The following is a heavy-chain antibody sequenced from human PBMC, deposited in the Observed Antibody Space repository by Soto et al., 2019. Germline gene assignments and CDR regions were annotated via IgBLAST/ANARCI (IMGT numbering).Heavy chain of an antibody. CDR3: ATSTAYYDILTGNYYYYYGMDV. CDR1: GGSFSGYY. D-gene: IGHD3-9*01. Sequence: SETLSLTCAVYGGSFSGYYWSWIRQPPGKGLEWIGEINHSGSTNYNPSLKSRVTISVDTSKNQFSLKLSSVTAADTAVYYCATSTAYYDILTGNYYYYYGMDVWGQGPTVTVYS. V-gene: IGHV4-34*01. J-gene: IGHJ6*02. CDR2: INHSGST.